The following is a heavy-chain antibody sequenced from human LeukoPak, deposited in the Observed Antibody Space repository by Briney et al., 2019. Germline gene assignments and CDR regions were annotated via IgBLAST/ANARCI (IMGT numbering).Heavy chain of an antibody. CDR2: ISATTTYK. J-gene: IGHJ4*02. CDR1: GFTFSSFD. Sequence: KPGGSLRLTCAASGFTFSSFDMTWVRQAPGKGLEWVSSISATTTYKFSADSVKGRFTISRDNVENSLYLQMSSLRAEDTAVYYCARIGLGRDGSNAFDYWGQGTLVTVSS. V-gene: IGHV3-21*01. D-gene: IGHD5-24*01. CDR3: ARIGLGRDGSNAFDY.